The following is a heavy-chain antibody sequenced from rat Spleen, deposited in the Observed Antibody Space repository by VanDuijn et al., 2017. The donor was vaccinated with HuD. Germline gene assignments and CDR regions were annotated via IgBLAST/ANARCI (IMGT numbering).Heavy chain of an antibody. V-gene: IGHV2-45*01. CDR2: MWSGGST. Sequence: QVQLMESGPGLVQPSETLSLTCTVSGFSLTSYNVHWVRQPPGKGLEWMGVMWSGGSTDYNSALKSRLSISRDTSKNQVFLKMNSLQSEDTTTYYCAREDWGFDYWGQGVMVTVSS. D-gene: IGHD5-1*01. CDR3: AREDWGFDY. J-gene: IGHJ2*01. CDR1: GFSLTSYN.